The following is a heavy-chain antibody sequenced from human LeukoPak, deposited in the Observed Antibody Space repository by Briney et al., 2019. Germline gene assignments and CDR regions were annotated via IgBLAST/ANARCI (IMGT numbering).Heavy chain of an antibody. Sequence: GGSLRLSCAASGFTFSSYAMHWVRQAPGKGLEWVAVISYDGSNKYYADSVKGRFTISRDNSKNTLYLQMNSLRAEDTAVYYCARDQVDYYDSSGYYLYYFDYWGQGTLVTVSS. CDR2: ISYDGSNK. J-gene: IGHJ4*02. CDR3: ARDQVDYYDSSGYYLYYFDY. CDR1: GFTFSSYA. V-gene: IGHV3-30-3*01. D-gene: IGHD3-22*01.